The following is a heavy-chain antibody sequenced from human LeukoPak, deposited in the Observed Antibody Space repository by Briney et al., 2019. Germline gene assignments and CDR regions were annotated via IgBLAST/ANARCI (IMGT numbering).Heavy chain of an antibody. V-gene: IGHV3-21*01. CDR1: GFTFSSYS. CDR2: ISSSSGYI. D-gene: IGHD2-15*01. Sequence: GGSLRLSCAASGFTFSSYSMNWVRQAPGKGLEWVSSISSSSGYIYYADSVKGRFTISRDNAKNSLYLQMNSLRAEDTAVYYCAHLYCSGGSCYRDAFDYWGQGTLVTVSS. J-gene: IGHJ4*02. CDR3: AHLYCSGGSCYRDAFDY.